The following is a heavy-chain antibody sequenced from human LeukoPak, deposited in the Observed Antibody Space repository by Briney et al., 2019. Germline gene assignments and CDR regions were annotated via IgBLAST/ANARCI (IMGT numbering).Heavy chain of an antibody. CDR2: IYTSGST. D-gene: IGHD3-9*01. J-gene: IGHJ4*02. Sequence: TSETLSPTCTVSGGSISSYYWSWIRQPAGKGLEWIGRIYTSGSTNYNPSLKSRVTMSVDTSKNQFSLKLSSVTAADTAVYYCARERYDILTGYYTFDYWGQGTLVTVSS. V-gene: IGHV4-4*07. CDR3: ARERYDILTGYYTFDY. CDR1: GGSISSYY.